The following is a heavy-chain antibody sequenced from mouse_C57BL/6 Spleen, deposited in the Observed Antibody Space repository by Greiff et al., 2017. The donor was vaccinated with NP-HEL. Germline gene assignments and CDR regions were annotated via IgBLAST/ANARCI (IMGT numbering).Heavy chain of an antibody. V-gene: IGHV1-15*01. CDR3: TRVPPYRTGYAMDY. J-gene: IGHJ4*01. CDR1: GYTFTDYE. D-gene: IGHD2-10*01. CDR2: IDPETGGT. Sequence: VQLQQSGAELVRPGASVTLSCKASGYTFTDYEMHWVKQTPVHGLEWIGAIDPETGGTAYNQKFKGKAILTADKSSSTAYMELRSLTSEDSAVYYCTRVPPYRTGYAMDYWGQGTSVTVSS.